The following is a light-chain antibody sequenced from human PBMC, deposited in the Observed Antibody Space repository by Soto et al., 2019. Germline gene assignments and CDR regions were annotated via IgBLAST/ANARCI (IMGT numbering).Light chain of an antibody. V-gene: IGLV1-40*01. J-gene: IGLJ3*02. CDR3: QSYDSSLSGWV. CDR2: GNS. CDR1: SSNIGAGYD. Sequence: QSVLTQPPSVSGAPGQRVTISCTGSSSNIGAGYDVHWYQQLPGTAPKLLIYGNSKRPSGVPDRFSGSKSGTSASLAITGLQAEEEADYYCQSYDSSLSGWVFGGGTKLTVL.